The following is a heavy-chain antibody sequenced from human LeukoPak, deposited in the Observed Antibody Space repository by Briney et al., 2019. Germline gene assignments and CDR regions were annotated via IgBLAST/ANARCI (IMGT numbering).Heavy chain of an antibody. Sequence: SETLSLTCTVSGGSISSYYWNWIRQPPGKGLEWIGNIYYSGSTNYSPSLKGRVTMSLDTSKNQFSLRLSSVTAADTAVYYCARDPGYCGGGTCYRPFDYWGQGTLVTVSS. CDR1: GGSISSYY. CDR3: ARDPGYCGGGTCYRPFDY. J-gene: IGHJ4*02. D-gene: IGHD2-15*01. V-gene: IGHV4-59*01. CDR2: IYYSGST.